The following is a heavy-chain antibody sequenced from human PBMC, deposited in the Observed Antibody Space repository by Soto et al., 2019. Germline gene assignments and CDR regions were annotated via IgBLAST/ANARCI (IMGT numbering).Heavy chain of an antibody. CDR3: ARDGGDPRQVAFDI. J-gene: IGHJ3*02. D-gene: IGHD2-21*02. CDR1: GXTXXXXX. Sequence: XSCKAPGXTXXXXXXSWXXQXPGQGLEWMGWISAYNGNTNYAQKLQGRVTMTTDTSTSTAYMELRSLRSDDTAVYYCARDGGDPRQVAFDIWGQGTMVTVSS. CDR2: ISAYNGNT. V-gene: IGHV1-18*01.